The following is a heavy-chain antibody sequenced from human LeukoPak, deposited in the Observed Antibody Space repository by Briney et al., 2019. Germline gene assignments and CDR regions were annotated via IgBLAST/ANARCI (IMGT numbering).Heavy chain of an antibody. CDR1: GGTFSSYA. CDR3: ARDRFYYDSSGYPTRHYYYYGMDV. J-gene: IGHJ6*02. V-gene: IGHV1-69*13. CDR2: IIPIFGTA. Sequence: TVKVSCKASGGTFSSYAISWVRQAPGQGLEWMGGIIPIFGTANYAQKFQGRVTITADESTSTAYMELSSLRSEDTAVYYCARDRFYYDSSGYPTRHYYYYGMDVWGQGTTVTVSS. D-gene: IGHD3-22*01.